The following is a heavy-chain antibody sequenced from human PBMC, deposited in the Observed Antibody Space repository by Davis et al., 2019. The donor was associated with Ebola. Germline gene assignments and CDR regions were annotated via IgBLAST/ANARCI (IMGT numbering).Heavy chain of an antibody. D-gene: IGHD6-19*01. Sequence: PGGSLRLSCAASGFTLTNSAMSWVRQAPGKGLEWVSSIIANGASLYYGDSVKGRFTISRDISKNTLYLQMNSLNADDTALYYCAKDRLKAIAGADRDYFDFWGQGALVTVSS. J-gene: IGHJ4*02. CDR1: GFTLTNSA. V-gene: IGHV3-23*01. CDR3: AKDRLKAIAGADRDYFDF. CDR2: IIANGASL.